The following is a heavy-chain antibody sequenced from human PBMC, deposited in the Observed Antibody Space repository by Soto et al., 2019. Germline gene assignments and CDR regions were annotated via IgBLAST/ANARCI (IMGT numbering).Heavy chain of an antibody. CDR1: GGSFSGYY. CDR2: INHSGST. V-gene: IGHV4-34*01. Sequence: SETLSLTCAAYGGSFSGYYWSWIRQPPGKGLEWIGEINHSGSTNYNPSLKSRVTISVDTSKNQFSLKLSSVTAADTAVYYCASSTWIQLWSHFDYWGQGTLVTVSS. D-gene: IGHD5-18*01. J-gene: IGHJ4*02. CDR3: ASSTWIQLWSHFDY.